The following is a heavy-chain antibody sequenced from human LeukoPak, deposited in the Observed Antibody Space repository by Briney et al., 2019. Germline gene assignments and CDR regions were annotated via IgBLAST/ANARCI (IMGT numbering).Heavy chain of an antibody. V-gene: IGHV4-4*07. CDR1: GGPISRYY. J-gene: IGHJ5*02. CDR3: ARDSPDSYSASRILWFDP. Sequence: SETPSLTCTFSGGPISRYYWNWIRQPAGKGLEWIGRIYTSGTTSSNPSLKSRVTMSVDTSKNQFSLKLSSVTAADTAVYYCARDSPDSYSASRILWFDPWGQGTLVIVSS. CDR2: IYTSGTT. D-gene: IGHD6-13*01.